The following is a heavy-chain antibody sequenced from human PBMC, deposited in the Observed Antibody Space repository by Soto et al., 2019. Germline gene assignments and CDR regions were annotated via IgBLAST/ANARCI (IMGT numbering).Heavy chain of an antibody. CDR1: GFTVGGNS. V-gene: IGHV3-53*02. CDR2: IYSGGTT. J-gene: IGHJ6*02. D-gene: IGHD3-16*01. CDR3: ARSRYDYLWRSSGYYYGMDV. Sequence: EVQLVETGGGLIQPGGSLRLSCAASGFTVGGNSMSWVRQAPGKGLEWVSVIYSGGTTYYADSVKGRFTISRDNSKNTLYLQMNSLRAEDTAVYYCARSRYDYLWRSSGYYYGMDVWGQGTTVTVSS.